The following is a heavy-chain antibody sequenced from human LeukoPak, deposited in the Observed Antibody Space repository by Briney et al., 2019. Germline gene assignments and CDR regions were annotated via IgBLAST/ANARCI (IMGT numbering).Heavy chain of an antibody. Sequence: ASVKVSCKASGYTFNTYGITWVRQAPGQGLEWMGWISGYNGKTKYAQKFQGRVTMTEDTSTDTAYMELSSLRSEDTAVYYYATAAYSSGWYAHWGQGTLVTVSS. D-gene: IGHD6-19*01. CDR1: GYTFNTYG. J-gene: IGHJ5*02. CDR2: ISGYNGKT. V-gene: IGHV1-18*01. CDR3: ATAAYSSGWYAH.